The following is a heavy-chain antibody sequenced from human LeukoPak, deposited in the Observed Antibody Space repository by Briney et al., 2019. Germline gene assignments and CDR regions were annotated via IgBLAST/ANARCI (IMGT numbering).Heavy chain of an antibody. CDR3: VKDPSGSYQYYFDY. J-gene: IGHJ4*02. CDR1: GFTFRSYS. D-gene: IGHD1-26*01. V-gene: IGHV3-21*01. CDR2: ISSNSNYI. Sequence: GGSLRLSCAASGFTFRSYSMNWVRQAPGKGLEWVSSISSNSNYIYYADSVKGRFTISRDNAQNSLYLQINSLRAEDTAVYYCVKDPSGSYQYYFDYWGQGTLVTVSS.